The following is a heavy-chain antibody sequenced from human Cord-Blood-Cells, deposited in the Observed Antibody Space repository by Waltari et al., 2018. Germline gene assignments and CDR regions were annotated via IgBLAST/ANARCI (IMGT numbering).Heavy chain of an antibody. CDR1: GFTFSSYG. Sequence: QVQLVESGGGVVQPGRSLRLSCAASGFTFSSYGMHWVRQAPGKGLEWVAVISYDGSNKYYADSVKGRFTISRDNSKNTLYLQMNSLRAEDTAVYYCAKDRGGCELDYWGQGTLVTVSS. CDR2: ISYDGSNK. V-gene: IGHV3-30*18. D-gene: IGHD2-8*01. J-gene: IGHJ4*02. CDR3: AKDRGGCELDY.